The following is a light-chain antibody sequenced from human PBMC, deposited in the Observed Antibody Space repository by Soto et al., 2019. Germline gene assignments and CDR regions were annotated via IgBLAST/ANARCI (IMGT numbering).Light chain of an antibody. CDR1: QSLLQSNGYNY. V-gene: IGKV2-28*01. CDR3: MQSFQTSRT. CDR2: LGS. J-gene: IGKJ4*01. Sequence: ETVMTQSPLSLPVTPGEPASISCRSSQSLLQSNGYNYLDWYLQKPGQSPQLLIYLGSNRAPGVPDRFSGSGSGTDFTLKITRVEPEDVGVYYCMQSFQTSRTFGGGTKVEIK.